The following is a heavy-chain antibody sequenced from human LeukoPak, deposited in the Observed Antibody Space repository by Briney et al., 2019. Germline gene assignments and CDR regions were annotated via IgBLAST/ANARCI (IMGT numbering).Heavy chain of an antibody. J-gene: IGHJ5*02. D-gene: IGHD2-21*02. CDR3: ARVTAVVTAKWFDP. V-gene: IGHV3-74*01. CDR1: GFTFSSYW. CDR2: INGDGRNI. Sequence: GGSLRLSCEASGFTFSSYWMHWVRQDPRKGLVWVSRINGDGRNINYADSVRGRFTISRDNAKNTLYLQMNTLRVEDTAVYYCARVTAVVTAKWFDPWGQGTLVTVSS.